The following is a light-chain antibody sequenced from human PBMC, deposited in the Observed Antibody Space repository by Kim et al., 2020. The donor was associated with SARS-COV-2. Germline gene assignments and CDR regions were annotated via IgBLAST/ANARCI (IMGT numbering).Light chain of an antibody. CDR1: QNIRSN. V-gene: IGKV3-15*01. J-gene: IGKJ5*01. CDR3: QQYNDWPPLT. Sequence: GERATLSCRASQNIRSNLAWYQQKPGQAPSLLIFDASNRATGIPGRFSGTGSGTEFSLTISDLQSEDVAVYYCQQYNDWPPLTFGQGTRLEIK. CDR2: DAS.